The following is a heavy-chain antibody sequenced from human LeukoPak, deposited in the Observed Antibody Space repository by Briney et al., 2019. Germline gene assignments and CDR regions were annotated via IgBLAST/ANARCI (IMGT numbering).Heavy chain of an antibody. CDR3: ARVAGNCGGDCYRLLY. Sequence: PSVKVSCKASGYTFTSYDINWVRQATGQGLEWLGWMNPNSGNTGYAQKFQGRVSMTRNTSISTAYMELSNLRSEDTAVYYCARVAGNCGGDCYRLLYWGQGTLVTVSS. CDR1: GYTFTSYD. J-gene: IGHJ4*02. D-gene: IGHD2-21*01. V-gene: IGHV1-8*01. CDR2: MNPNSGNT.